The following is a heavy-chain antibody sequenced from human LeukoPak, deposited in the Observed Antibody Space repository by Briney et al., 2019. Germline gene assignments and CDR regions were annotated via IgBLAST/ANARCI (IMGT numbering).Heavy chain of an antibody. CDR3: ARSPFPWLPLYCDY. CDR2: ISAYNGNT. CDR1: GYTFTSYG. V-gene: IGHV1-18*01. D-gene: IGHD5-24*01. J-gene: IGHJ4*02. Sequence: ASVKVSCKASGYTFTSYGISWVRQAPGQGLEWMGWISAYNGNTNYAQKLQVRVTMTTDTSTSTAYMELRSLRSDDTAVYYCARSPFPWLPLYCDYWGQGTLVTVSS.